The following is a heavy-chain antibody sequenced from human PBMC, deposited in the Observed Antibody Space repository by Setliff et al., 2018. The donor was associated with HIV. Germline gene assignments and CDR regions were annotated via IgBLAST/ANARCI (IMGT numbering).Heavy chain of an antibody. V-gene: IGHV1-2*06. CDR2: INPNNGAT. D-gene: IGHD6-6*01. CDR3: AGDAPGNTEAAPGF. Sequence: ASVMVSCKASGYSFSGYYMSWIRQAPGQALEWMGRINPNNGATEYAQKFQGRVTMTSDSLTSTAHMELTRLRSDDTAVYFCAGDAPGNTEAAPGFWGQGTLVTVSS. CDR1: GYSFSGYY. J-gene: IGHJ4*02.